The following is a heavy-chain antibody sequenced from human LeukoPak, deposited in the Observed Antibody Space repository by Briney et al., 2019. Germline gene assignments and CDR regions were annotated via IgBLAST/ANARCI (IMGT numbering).Heavy chain of an antibody. V-gene: IGHV1-46*01. J-gene: IGHJ4*02. CDR1: GYTFTSYY. D-gene: IGHD6-19*01. CDR3: ARDPGDIAVAGTDFDY. CDR2: INPSGGST. Sequence: ASVKVSCKASGYTFTSYYMHWVRQAPGQGLEWMGMINPSGGSTSYAQKFQGRVTITRDTSTSTVYMELSSLRSEDTAVYYCARDPGDIAVAGTDFDYWGQGTLVTVSS.